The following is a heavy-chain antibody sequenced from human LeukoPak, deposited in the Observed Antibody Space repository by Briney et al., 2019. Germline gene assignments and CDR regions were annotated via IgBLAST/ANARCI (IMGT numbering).Heavy chain of an antibody. Sequence: GSLRLSCAASGFTFSSYSMNWVRQAPGKGLEWVSSISSSSSYIFYADSVKGRFTISRDNAKNSLYLQMNSLRVEDTAVYYCARLVGGNSYGHSDYWGQGTLVTVSS. J-gene: IGHJ4*02. D-gene: IGHD5-18*01. CDR2: ISSSSSYI. V-gene: IGHV3-21*01. CDR1: GFTFSSYS. CDR3: ARLVGGNSYGHSDY.